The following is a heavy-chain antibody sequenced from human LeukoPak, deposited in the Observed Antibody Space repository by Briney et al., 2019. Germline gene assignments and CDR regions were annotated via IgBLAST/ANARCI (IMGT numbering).Heavy chain of an antibody. CDR2: IYSGGST. V-gene: IGHV3-53*01. D-gene: IGHD6-6*01. CDR1: GFTVSSNY. CDR3: ARDLVEQLGYHAFDI. J-gene: IGHJ3*02. Sequence: GGSLRLSCAASGFTVSSNYMSWVRQAPGKGLEWVSVIYSGGSTYYADSVKGRFTISRDNSKNTLYLQMNSLRAEDTAVYYCARDLVEQLGYHAFDIWGQGTMVTVSS.